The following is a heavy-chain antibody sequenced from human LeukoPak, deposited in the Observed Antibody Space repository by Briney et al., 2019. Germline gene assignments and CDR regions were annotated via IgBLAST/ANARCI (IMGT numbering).Heavy chain of an antibody. CDR2: ISSSETYI. CDR3: ARARAVRDYYGSGSYYTQYYFDY. CDR1: GFTFSSYN. J-gene: IGHJ4*02. V-gene: IGHV3-21*01. D-gene: IGHD3-10*01. Sequence: GGSLRLSCAASGFTFSSYNMNWVRQAPGKGLEWVSAISSSETYIYYADSVKGRFTISRDNAKNSLYLQMNSLRAEDTAVYYCARARAVRDYYGSGSYYTQYYFDYWGQGTLVTVSS.